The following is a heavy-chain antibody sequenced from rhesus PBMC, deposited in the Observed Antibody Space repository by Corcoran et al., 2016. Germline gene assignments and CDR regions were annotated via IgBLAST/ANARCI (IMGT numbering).Heavy chain of an antibody. Sequence: QVQLQESGPGVVKPSETLSLTCAVSGGSISDSYRWSWIRQPPGKGLEWIGYIYGSSTSTNYHPSLKSRVTISKDTSKNQFSLKLSSVTAADTAVYYCAREVDWGQGVLVTVSS. CDR1: GGSISDSYR. CDR3: AREVD. D-gene: IGHD1-44*01. CDR2: IYGSSTST. J-gene: IGHJ4*01. V-gene: IGHV4S10*01.